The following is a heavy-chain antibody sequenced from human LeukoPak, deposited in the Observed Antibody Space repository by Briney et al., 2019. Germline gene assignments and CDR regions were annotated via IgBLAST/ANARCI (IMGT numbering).Heavy chain of an antibody. CDR2: IIPIFGTA. V-gene: IGHV1-69*13. CDR3: ARNKAVAGTSWFPISYYFDH. D-gene: IGHD6-19*01. Sequence: SVKVSCKASGGTFSSYAISWVRQAPGQGLEWMGGIIPIFGTANYAQKFQGRVTITADESTSTAYMELSSLRSEDTAVYYCARNKAVAGTSWFPISYYFDHWGQGTLVTVSS. CDR1: GGTFSSYA. J-gene: IGHJ4*02.